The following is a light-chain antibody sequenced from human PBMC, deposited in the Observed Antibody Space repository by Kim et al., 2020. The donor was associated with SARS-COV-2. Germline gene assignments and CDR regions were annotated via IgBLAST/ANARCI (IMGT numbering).Light chain of an antibody. CDR3: QQYGSSSPGT. CDR1: QSVTSSY. CDR2: GAS. Sequence: EIVLTQSPGTLSLSPGERATLSCRASQSVTSSYLDWYLQRPGQAPRLLIYGASNRATGIPDRFSGSGSGTDFTLTISRLEPEDFAVYYCQQYGSSSPGTFGQGTKLEI. J-gene: IGKJ2*02. V-gene: IGKV3-20*01.